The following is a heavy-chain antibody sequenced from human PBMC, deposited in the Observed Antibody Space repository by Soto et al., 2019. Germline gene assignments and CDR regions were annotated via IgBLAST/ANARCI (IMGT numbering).Heavy chain of an antibody. CDR2: IYYSGST. CDR1: GGSISSGGYY. D-gene: IGHD1-1*01. V-gene: IGHV4-31*03. CDR3: ASRGTKYYYYGMDV. Sequence: SETLSLTCTVSGGSISSGGYYWSWIRQHPGKGLEWIGYIYYSGSTYYNPSLKSRVTISVDTSKNQFSLKLSSVTAADTAVYYCASRGTKYYYYGMDVWGQGTTVTVSS. J-gene: IGHJ6*02.